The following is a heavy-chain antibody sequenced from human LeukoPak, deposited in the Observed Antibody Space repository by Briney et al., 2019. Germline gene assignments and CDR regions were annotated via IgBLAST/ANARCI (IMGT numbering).Heavy chain of an antibody. V-gene: IGHV4-61*02. CDR1: GGSISSGSYY. D-gene: IGHD5-18*01. Sequence: SETLSLTCTVSGGSISSGSYYWSWIRQPAGKGLEWIGRIYTSGSTSYNPSLKSRVTISVDTSKNQFSLKLSSVTAADTAVYYCARVSYGYLDYWGQGTLVTVSS. J-gene: IGHJ4*02. CDR3: ARVSYGYLDY. CDR2: IYTSGST.